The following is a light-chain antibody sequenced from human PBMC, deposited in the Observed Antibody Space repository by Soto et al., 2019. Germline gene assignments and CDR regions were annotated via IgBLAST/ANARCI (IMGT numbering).Light chain of an antibody. CDR1: QSVSSSY. CDR2: GAS. V-gene: IGKV3-20*01. J-gene: IGKJ1*01. Sequence: EMVLTQSPGTLSLSPGERATLSCRASQSVSSSYLAWYQQKPGQAPRLLIYGASSRATGIPDRFSGSGSGTDFTLTISRLEPEDFAVYYGQQYGSSLTWTFGQGTKVEIK. CDR3: QQYGSSLTWT.